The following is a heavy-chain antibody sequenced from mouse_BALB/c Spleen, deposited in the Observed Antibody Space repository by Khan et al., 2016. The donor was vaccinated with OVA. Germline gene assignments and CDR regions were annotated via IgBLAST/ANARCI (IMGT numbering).Heavy chain of an antibody. CDR3: ARSGSGSFAF. D-gene: IGHD2-2*01. V-gene: IGHV1-77*01. CDR1: GYTFTDFY. CDR2: IYPGSSNT. Sequence: QVQLQQSGAELARPGASVKLSCKTSGYTFTDFYINWVKQRTGQGLEWIGDIYPGSSNTYYNENFKGKATLTVDKSSSTAYMQLSSLTSEDAAVYFCARSGSGSFAFWGQGTLVTVSA. J-gene: IGHJ3*01.